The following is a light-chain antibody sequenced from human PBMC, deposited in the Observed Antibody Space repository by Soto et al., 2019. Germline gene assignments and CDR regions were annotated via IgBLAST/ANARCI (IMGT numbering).Light chain of an antibody. J-gene: IGKJ4*01. CDR1: QSVSSY. Sequence: EIVLTQSPATLSLSPGERATLSCRASQSVSSYLAWYQQKPGQAPRLLIYGASSRATGIPDRFSGSGSGTDFNFTISRLEPEDFAVYYCQQYGTSPLTFGGGTKVDIK. V-gene: IGKV3-20*01. CDR2: GAS. CDR3: QQYGTSPLT.